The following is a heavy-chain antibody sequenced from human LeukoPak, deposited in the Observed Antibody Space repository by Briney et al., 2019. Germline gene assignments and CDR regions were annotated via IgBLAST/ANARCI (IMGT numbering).Heavy chain of an antibody. CDR1: SGSISNSY. J-gene: IGHJ5*02. D-gene: IGHD3-22*01. CDR3: ARDGYYYDSSGYSNWFDP. V-gene: IGHV4-59*01. CDR2: IYYSGST. Sequence: MPSETLSLTCTVSSGSISNSYWNWIRQPPGKGLEWIGYIYYSGSTNYNPSLKSRVTISVDTSKNQFSLKLSSVTAADTAVYYCARDGYYYDSSGYSNWFDPWGQGTLVTVSS.